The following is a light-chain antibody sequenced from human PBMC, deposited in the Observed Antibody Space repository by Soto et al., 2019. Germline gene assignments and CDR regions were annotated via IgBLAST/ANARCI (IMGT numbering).Light chain of an antibody. CDR1: SSDVGGYNY. V-gene: IGLV2-14*01. Sequence: QSALTQPASVSGSPGQSITISCTGTSSDVGGYNYVSWYQQHPGKAPKLMIYEVSNRPSGVSNRFSGSKSGNTASLTISGLQYEDEADYNCSSYTSSSPYVFGTGTKLTVL. J-gene: IGLJ1*01. CDR2: EVS. CDR3: SSYTSSSPYV.